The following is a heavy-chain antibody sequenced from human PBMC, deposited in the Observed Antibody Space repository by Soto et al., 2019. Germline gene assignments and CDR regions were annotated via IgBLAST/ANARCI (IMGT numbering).Heavy chain of an antibody. CDR1: GLTFSSYA. Sequence: GGSLRLSCAASGLTFSSYAMSWVRQAPGKGLEWVSAISGSGGSTYYADSVKGRFTISRDNSKNTLYLQMNSLRAEDTAVYYCAATDYYYDSSGYSYYFDYWGQGTLVTVSS. J-gene: IGHJ4*02. CDR2: ISGSGGST. CDR3: AATDYYYDSSGYSYYFDY. D-gene: IGHD3-22*01. V-gene: IGHV3-23*01.